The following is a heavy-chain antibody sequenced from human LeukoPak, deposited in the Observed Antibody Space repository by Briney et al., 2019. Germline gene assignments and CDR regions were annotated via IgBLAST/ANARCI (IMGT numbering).Heavy chain of an antibody. V-gene: IGHV1-69*13. CDR2: IIPIFGTA. D-gene: IGHD5-12*01. J-gene: IGHJ4*02. CDR1: GGTFSSYA. Sequence: SVKVSCTASGGTFSSYAISWVRQAPGQGLEWMGGIIPIFGTANYAQKFQGRVTITADESTSTAYMELSSLRSEDTAVYYCAAAMDIVAGPIDYWGQGTLVTVSS. CDR3: AAAMDIVAGPIDY.